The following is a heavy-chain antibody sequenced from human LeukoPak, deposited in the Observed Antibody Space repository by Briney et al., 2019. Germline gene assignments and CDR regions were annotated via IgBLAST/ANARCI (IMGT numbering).Heavy chain of an antibody. V-gene: IGHV4-59*01. CDR2: IYYSGST. D-gene: IGHD1-1*01. CDR3: ARSLGRNGASEYFQH. CDR1: GGSISSYY. Sequence: PSETLSLTCTVAGGSISSYYWSWIRQPPGKGLEWIGYIYYSGSTNYNPSHKSRVTISVDTCKNQFSLKLRSVTAADTAVYYCARSLGRNGASEYFQHWGQGTLVTVSS. J-gene: IGHJ1*01.